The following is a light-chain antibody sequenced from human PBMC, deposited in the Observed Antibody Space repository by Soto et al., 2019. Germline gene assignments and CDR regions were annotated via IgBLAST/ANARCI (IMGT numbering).Light chain of an antibody. CDR2: YND. V-gene: IGLV1-36*01. CDR3: AAWDDSLNGPV. Sequence: QSVLTHPPSVSEAPRQSVTISCSGSSSNIGNNVVNWYQQLPGKAPKLLIYYNDLLPSGVSDRFSGSKSGTSASLAISGLQSEDEADYYCAAWDDSLNGPVFGGGTKLTVL. CDR1: SSNIGNNV. J-gene: IGLJ2*01.